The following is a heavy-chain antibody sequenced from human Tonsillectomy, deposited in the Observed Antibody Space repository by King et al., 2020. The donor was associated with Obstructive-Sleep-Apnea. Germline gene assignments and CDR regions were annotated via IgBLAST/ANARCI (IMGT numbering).Heavy chain of an antibody. V-gene: IGHV4-59*08. J-gene: IGHJ4*02. CDR1: GDSISYYY. CDR3: ARHATAMGSISFIDY. CDR2: IYYSGST. D-gene: IGHD5-18*01. Sequence: VQLQESGPGLVKPSETLSLTCTVSGDSISYYYWSWIRQPPGKGLDWIEYIYYSGSTNYNPSLKSRVTISVDTSKIQFSLKLSSVTAADTAVYYCARHATAMGSISFIDYWGQGTLVTVSS.